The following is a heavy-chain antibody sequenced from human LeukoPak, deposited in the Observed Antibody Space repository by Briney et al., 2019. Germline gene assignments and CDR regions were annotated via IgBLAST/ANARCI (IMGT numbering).Heavy chain of an antibody. CDR2: INPNSGGT. D-gene: IGHD4-17*01. CDR1: GYTFTGYC. Sequence: ASVKVSCKASGYTFTGYCMHWVRQAPGQGLEWMGWINPNSGGTNYALRFQGRVTMTRDTSINTVYMELSSLRSDDTAVYYCARDRSTPVTTNWFDPWGQGTLVTVSS. CDR3: ARDRSTPVTTNWFDP. V-gene: IGHV1-2*02. J-gene: IGHJ5*02.